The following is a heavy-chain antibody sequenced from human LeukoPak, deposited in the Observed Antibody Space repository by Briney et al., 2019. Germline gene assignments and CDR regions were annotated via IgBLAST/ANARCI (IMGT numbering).Heavy chain of an antibody. CDR3: AEYYYDSSGPPGGWFDP. Sequence: SETLSLTCTVSGGSISSSSYYWGWIRQPPGKGLEWIGSIYYSGSTYYNPSLKSRVTISVDTSKNQFSLKLSSVTAADTAVYYCAEYYYDSSGPPGGWFDPWGQGTLVTVSS. D-gene: IGHD3-22*01. CDR1: GGSISSSSYY. V-gene: IGHV4-39*07. CDR2: IYYSGST. J-gene: IGHJ5*02.